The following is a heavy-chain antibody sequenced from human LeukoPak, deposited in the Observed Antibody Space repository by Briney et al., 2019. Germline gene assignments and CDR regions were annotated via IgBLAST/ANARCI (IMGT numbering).Heavy chain of an antibody. Sequence: SETLSLTCTVSGGSISSYYWSWIRQPAGKGLEWIGRIYTSGSTNCNPSLKSRVTMSVDTSKNQFSLKLSSVTAADTAVYYCARQDTASHAFDTWGQGTMVTVSS. D-gene: IGHD5-18*01. J-gene: IGHJ3*02. V-gene: IGHV4-4*07. CDR3: ARQDTASHAFDT. CDR2: IYTSGST. CDR1: GGSISSYY.